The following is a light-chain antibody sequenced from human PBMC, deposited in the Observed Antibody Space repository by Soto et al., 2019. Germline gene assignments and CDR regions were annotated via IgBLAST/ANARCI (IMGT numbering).Light chain of an antibody. J-gene: IGKJ1*01. CDR2: EAS. Sequence: EIVMTQSPATLSVSPGERATLSCRASQSVSSNLAWYQQKPGQAPRLLIYEASTRATGTPDRFSGSGSATDFTLTISRLEPEDFAVYYCQQYGRPPWTFGQGTKVDIK. CDR3: QQYGRPPWT. V-gene: IGKV3D-15*01. CDR1: QSVSSN.